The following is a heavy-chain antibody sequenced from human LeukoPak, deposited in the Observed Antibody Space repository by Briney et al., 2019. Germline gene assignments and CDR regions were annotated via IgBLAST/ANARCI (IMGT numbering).Heavy chain of an antibody. V-gene: IGHV1-69*01. CDR1: GGTFSSYA. CDR3: ARTGDDSSGNYGSSLDY. Sequence: SVKVSCKASGGTFSSYAISWVRQAPGQGLEWMGGIIPIFGTANYAQKFQGRVTITADEYTSTAYMELSSLRSEDTAVYYCARTGDDSSGNYGSSLDYWGQGTLVTVSS. CDR2: IIPIFGTA. J-gene: IGHJ4*02. D-gene: IGHD3-22*01.